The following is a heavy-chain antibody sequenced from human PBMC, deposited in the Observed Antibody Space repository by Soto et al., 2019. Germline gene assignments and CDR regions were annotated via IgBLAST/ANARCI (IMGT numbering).Heavy chain of an antibody. V-gene: IGHV4-61*08. J-gene: IGHJ4*02. CDR2: IYDRGTT. Sequence: PSGTLSLTCSVSGGSVISGGYYWSWIRQPPGKGLEWIGYIYDRGTTDYNPSLKSRVTMSVDTSKSQFSLHLNSVTTADTAVYYCAFSWNALAVTTFDYWGQGIQVTVSS. CDR1: GGSVISGGYY. D-gene: IGHD4-17*01. CDR3: AFSWNALAVTTFDY.